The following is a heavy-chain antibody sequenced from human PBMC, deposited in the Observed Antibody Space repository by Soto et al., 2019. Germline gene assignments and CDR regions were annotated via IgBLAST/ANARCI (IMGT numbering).Heavy chain of an antibody. CDR1: GGSFSDYY. CDR3: SRGDLRSQEF. V-gene: IGHV4-34*01. CDR2: INHSGTT. D-gene: IGHD4-17*01. Sequence: QVLLQQWGAGLLKPSETLSLTCAVYGGSFSDYYWSWIRQHPGKGLEWIGEINHSGTTNYNPSLKSRVTISVDTSKSQFSLRLSSVTVADTAVYYCSRGDLRSQEFWGPGTLVTVSS. J-gene: IGHJ4*02.